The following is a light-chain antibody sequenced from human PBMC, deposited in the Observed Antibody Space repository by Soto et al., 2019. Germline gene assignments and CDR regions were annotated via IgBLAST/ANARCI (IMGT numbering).Light chain of an antibody. CDR2: GAS. V-gene: IGKV3-15*01. Sequence: EIVMTQSPATLSVSPGARATLSCRASQSVSSNLAWYQQKPGQAPRLLIYGASTRATGIPARFSGSGSGTEFTLTISILQSEDFAVYYCQQYNNWPPLTFGGGTKVEIK. CDR1: QSVSSN. J-gene: IGKJ4*01. CDR3: QQYNNWPPLT.